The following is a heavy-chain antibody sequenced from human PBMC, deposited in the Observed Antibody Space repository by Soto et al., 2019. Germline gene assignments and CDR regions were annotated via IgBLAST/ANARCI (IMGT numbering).Heavy chain of an antibody. CDR1: GYTFTSYY. Sequence: ASVKVSCKASGYTFTSYYMHWVRQAPGQGLEWMGIINPSGGSTSYAQKFQGRVTMTRDTSTSTVYMELSSLRSEDTAVYYCARVEGRLRYFDWLYDYYGMDVWGQGTTVTVSS. D-gene: IGHD3-9*01. CDR3: ARVEGRLRYFDWLYDYYGMDV. V-gene: IGHV1-46*01. J-gene: IGHJ6*02. CDR2: INPSGGST.